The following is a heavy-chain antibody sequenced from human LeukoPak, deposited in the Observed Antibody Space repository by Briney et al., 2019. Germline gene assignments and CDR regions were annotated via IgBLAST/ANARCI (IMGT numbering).Heavy chain of an antibody. Sequence: SETLSLTCTVSGDSISSSLHYWGWIRQPPGRGLEWIGTIYSTGTAFYNPSLKSRLTLSVDTSMNQFSLNLNSVTAADTAIYYCARLREYFASRSRFDYWGQGTLVTVSS. V-gene: IGHV4-39*07. J-gene: IGHJ4*02. CDR2: IYSTGTA. D-gene: IGHD3-9*01. CDR1: GDSISSSLHY. CDR3: ARLREYFASRSRFDY.